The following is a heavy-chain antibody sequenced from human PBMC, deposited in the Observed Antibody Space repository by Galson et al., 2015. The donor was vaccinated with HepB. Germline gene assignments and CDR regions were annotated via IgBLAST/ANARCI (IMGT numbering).Heavy chain of an antibody. J-gene: IGHJ6*03. V-gene: IGHV1-18*01. CDR1: GYTFTSYG. CDR3: ARGGYSEVYYYYYMDV. D-gene: IGHD2-15*01. Sequence: SVKVSCKASGYTFTSYGISWVRRAPGQGLEWMGWISAYNGNTNYAQKLQGRVTMTTDTSTSTAYMELRSLRSDDTAVYYCARGGYSEVYYYYYMDVWGKGTTVTVSS. CDR2: ISAYNGNT.